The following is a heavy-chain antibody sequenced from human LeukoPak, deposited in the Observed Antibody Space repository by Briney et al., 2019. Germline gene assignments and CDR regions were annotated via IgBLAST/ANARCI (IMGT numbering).Heavy chain of an antibody. J-gene: IGHJ3*02. V-gene: IGHV4-39*07. Sequence: SSETLSLTCTVSGGSISSSSGSWGWIRQPPGKALERIGTMYYSGSTVYNPSLKSRVTISVDTSKNQFSLKLSSVAAADTAVYYCASLSSTSCYGPCDAFDIWGQGTMVTVSS. CDR1: GGSISSSSGS. CDR2: MYYSGST. D-gene: IGHD2-2*01. CDR3: ASLSSTSCYGPCDAFDI.